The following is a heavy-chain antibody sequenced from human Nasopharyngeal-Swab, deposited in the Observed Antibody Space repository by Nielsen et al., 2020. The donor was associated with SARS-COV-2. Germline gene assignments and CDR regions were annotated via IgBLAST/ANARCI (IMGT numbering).Heavy chain of an antibody. D-gene: IGHD6-19*01. J-gene: IGHJ4*02. V-gene: IGHV4-39*01. CDR3: ATDIAVAGDY. Sequence: SETLSLTCTVSVGSISSSSYYWGWIRQPPGKGLEWIGSIYYSGSTYYNPSLKSRVTISVDTSKNQFSLKLSSVTAADTAVYYCATDIAVAGDYWGQGTLVTVSS. CDR1: VGSISSSSYY. CDR2: IYYSGST.